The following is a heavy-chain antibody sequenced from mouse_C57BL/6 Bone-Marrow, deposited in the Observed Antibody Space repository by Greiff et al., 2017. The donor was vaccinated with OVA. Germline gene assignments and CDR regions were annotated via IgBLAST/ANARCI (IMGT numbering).Heavy chain of an antibody. CDR2: IYPGDGDT. Sequence: VQGVESGPELVKPGASVKISCKASGYAFSSSWMNWVKQRPGKGLEWIGRIYPGDGDTNYNGKFKGKATLTADKSSSTAYMQLSSLTSEDSAVYFCKDSSGYWGQGTTLTVSS. CDR3: KDSSGY. V-gene: IGHV1-82*01. D-gene: IGHD3-2*02. J-gene: IGHJ2*01. CDR1: GYAFSSSW.